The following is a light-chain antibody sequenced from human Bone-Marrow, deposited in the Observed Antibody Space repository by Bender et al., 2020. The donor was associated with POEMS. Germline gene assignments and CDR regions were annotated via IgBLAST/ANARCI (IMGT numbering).Light chain of an antibody. CDR3: QSYDSSLSVYV. V-gene: IGLV3-19*01. Sequence: SSELTQDPAVSVALGHTVRITCQGDSLRTYYASWYQQKPGHAPVLVIRDSTSRPPGVPDRFSGSKSGTSATLAIAGLQAEDEADFYCQSYDSSLSVYVFGTGTKVTVL. J-gene: IGLJ1*01. CDR1: SLRTYY. CDR2: DST.